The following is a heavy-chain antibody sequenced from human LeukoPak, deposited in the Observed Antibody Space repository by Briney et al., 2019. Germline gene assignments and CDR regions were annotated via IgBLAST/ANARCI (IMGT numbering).Heavy chain of an antibody. CDR3: ARDDGGYSSSPYDY. CDR2: ISSSSSTI. V-gene: IGHV3-48*04. CDR1: GFTFSSYS. D-gene: IGHD6-13*01. J-gene: IGHJ4*02. Sequence: NPGGSLRLSCAASGFTFSSYSMNWVRQAPGKGLEWVSYISSSSSTIYYADSVKGRFTISRDNAKNSLYLQMNSLRAEDTAVYYCARDDGGYSSSPYDYWGQGTLVTVSS.